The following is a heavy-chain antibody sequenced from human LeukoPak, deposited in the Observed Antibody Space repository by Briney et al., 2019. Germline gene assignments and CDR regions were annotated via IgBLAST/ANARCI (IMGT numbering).Heavy chain of an antibody. J-gene: IGHJ4*02. V-gene: IGHV1-18*01. D-gene: IGHD2-21*02. CDR1: GYTFTSYG. CDR3: AREVVVTASFAFFDY. CDR2: ISAYNGNT. Sequence: ASVKVSCKASGYTFTSYGISWVRQAPGQGLEWMGWISAYNGNTNYAQKLQGRVTMTTDTSTSTAYMELRSLRSDDTAVYYCAREVVVTASFAFFDYWGQRTLVTVSS.